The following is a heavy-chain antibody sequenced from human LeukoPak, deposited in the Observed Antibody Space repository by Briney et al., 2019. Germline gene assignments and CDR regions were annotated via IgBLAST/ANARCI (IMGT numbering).Heavy chain of an antibody. D-gene: IGHD3-10*01. CDR3: ARHYYGSGSYYNPKNSPVDY. CDR1: GFSLSTSGVG. J-gene: IGHJ4*02. CDR2: IYWNDDK. V-gene: IGHV2-5*01. Sequence: SGPTLVKPTQTLTLICTFSGFSLSTSGVGVGWIRQPPGKALEWLALIYWNDDKRYSPSLKSRLTITKDTSKNQVVLTMTNMDPVDTATYYCARHYYGSGSYYNPKNSPVDYWGQGTLVTVSS.